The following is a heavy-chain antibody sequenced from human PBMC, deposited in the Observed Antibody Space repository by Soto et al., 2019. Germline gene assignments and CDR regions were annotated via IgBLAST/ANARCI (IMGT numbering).Heavy chain of an antibody. V-gene: IGHV3-NL1*01. CDR2: IYSGGNT. J-gene: IGHJ6*02. CDR3: ARDSTWIPYYHYGMDV. Sequence: PGGSLRLSCAASGFPFSSYGMHWVRQAPGKGLEWVSVIYSGGNTHYADSVKGRFTISRDNSKNTLYLQMNSLRAEDTAVYYCARDSTWIPYYHYGMDVWGQGTTVTVSS. D-gene: IGHD5-18*01. CDR1: GFPFSSYG.